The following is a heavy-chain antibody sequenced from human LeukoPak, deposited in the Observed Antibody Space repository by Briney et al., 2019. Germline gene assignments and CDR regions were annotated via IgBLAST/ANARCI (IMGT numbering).Heavy chain of an antibody. J-gene: IGHJ6*02. CDR1: GFTFSGYW. Sequence: GGSLRLSCAASGFTFSGYWMSWVRQAPGKGLEWVANINQDGSEKYYVDSVKGRFTISRDNAKNSLYLQMNSLRAEDTALYYCAKDRGAAYYYYYGMDVWGQGTTVTVSS. D-gene: IGHD3-10*01. V-gene: IGHV3-7*03. CDR2: INQDGSEK. CDR3: AKDRGAAYYYYYGMDV.